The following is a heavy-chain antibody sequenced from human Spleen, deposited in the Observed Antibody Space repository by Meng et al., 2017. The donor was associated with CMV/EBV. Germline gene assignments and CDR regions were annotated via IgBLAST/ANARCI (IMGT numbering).Heavy chain of an antibody. CDR3: ARGAVTTHRYYYYGMDV. CDR2: IHHSGST. CDR1: GYSISSGHY. D-gene: IGHD4-17*01. J-gene: IGHJ6*02. V-gene: IGHV4-38-2*02. Sequence: SETLSLTCSVSGYSISSGHYWGWIRQPPGKGMEWIGSIHHSGSTFYNPSLKSRVSLSLDTSKNQFSLKLSSVTAADTAVYYCARGAVTTHRYYYYGMDVWGQGTTVTVSS.